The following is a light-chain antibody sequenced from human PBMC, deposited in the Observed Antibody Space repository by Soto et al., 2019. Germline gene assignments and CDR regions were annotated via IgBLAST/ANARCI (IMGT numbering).Light chain of an antibody. CDR2: DTS. J-gene: IGLJ3*02. V-gene: IGLV7-46*01. CDR1: TGTVTSGHY. CDR3: LVSYDGVRPV. Sequence: QSVVTQEASLTVSPGGAVTLTCGSSTGTVTSGHYPSWFQQKPGQAPRTLIYDTSNKHSWTPARFSGSLLGGKAALTLSGAQPEDEADYYCLVSYDGVRPVFGGGTKLTVL.